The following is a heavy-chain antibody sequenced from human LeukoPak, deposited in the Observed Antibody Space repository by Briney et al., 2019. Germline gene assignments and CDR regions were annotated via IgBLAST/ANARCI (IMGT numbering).Heavy chain of an antibody. CDR2: INPNSGGT. CDR1: GYAFTSYD. Sequence: ASVKVSCKASGYAFTSYDINWVRQATGQGLEWMGWINPNSGGTNYAQKFQGRVTMTRDTSISTAYMELSRLRSDDTAVYYCARDSHYYYYMDVWGKGTTVTVSS. V-gene: IGHV1-2*02. CDR3: ARDSHYYYYMDV. J-gene: IGHJ6*03.